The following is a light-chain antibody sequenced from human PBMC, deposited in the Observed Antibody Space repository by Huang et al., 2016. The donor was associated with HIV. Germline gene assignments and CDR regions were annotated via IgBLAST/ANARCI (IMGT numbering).Light chain of an antibody. Sequence: EIVMTQSPGTLSVAPGERATLSCRASQNINTNLAWFQQKPGQAPRLLIYAASTRTTDFPDRFSGSGSRTEFTLTISSLQSEDIAVYYCQQYNDWPRLFGQGTKVEIK. J-gene: IGKJ1*01. CDR3: QQYNDWPRL. V-gene: IGKV3-15*01. CDR2: AAS. CDR1: QNINTN.